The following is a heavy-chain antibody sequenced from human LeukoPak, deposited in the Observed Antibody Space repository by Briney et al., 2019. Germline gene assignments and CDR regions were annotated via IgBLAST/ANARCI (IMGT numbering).Heavy chain of an antibody. CDR1: GFTVSSNC. CDR3: ARDLTGDAYFDY. CDR2: LYCGGST. Sequence: GGSLRLSRVVSGFTVSSNCMSWVRQAPGRGLQWVSVLYCGGSTYYADSVKGRFTISRDNSKNTLYLQMNSLRAEDTAVYYCARDLTGDAYFDYWGQGTLVTVSS. J-gene: IGHJ4*02. V-gene: IGHV3-66*01. D-gene: IGHD7-27*01.